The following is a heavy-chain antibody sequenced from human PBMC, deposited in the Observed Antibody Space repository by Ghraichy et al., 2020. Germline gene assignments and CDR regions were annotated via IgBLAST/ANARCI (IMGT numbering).Heavy chain of an antibody. Sequence: SETLSLTCTVSGASITNKYWSWIRQAPGKGLEWIGWMSDSGSTNYNGPLKSRVTISRDTSKNQLSLNLISVTAADTAVYYCARGGASSPPFSNWGQGILVTVSS. D-gene: IGHD2-2*01. V-gene: IGHV4-59*01. CDR2: MSDSGST. J-gene: IGHJ4*02. CDR3: ARGGASSPPFSN. CDR1: GASITNKY.